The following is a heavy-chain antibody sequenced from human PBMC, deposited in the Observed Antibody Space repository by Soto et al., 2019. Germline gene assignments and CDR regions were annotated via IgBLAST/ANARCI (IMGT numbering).Heavy chain of an antibody. CDR2: MNPNSGNT. D-gene: IGHD6-6*01. CDR1: RYTFTSYD. V-gene: IGHV1-8*01. CDR3: ARGIAARPYFFNSSVDV. J-gene: IGHJ6*03. Sequence: APVKVSCKASRYTFTSYDINWVRQATGQRLEWMGWMNPNSGNTGYAQKFQDRVTMTRNTSISTTYMELSSLRSEDTAVYYCARGIAARPYFFNSSVDVWGKASKV.